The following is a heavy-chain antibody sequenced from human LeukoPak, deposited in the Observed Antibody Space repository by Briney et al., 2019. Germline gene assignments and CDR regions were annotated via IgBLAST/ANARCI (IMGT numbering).Heavy chain of an antibody. D-gene: IGHD1-1*01. CDR2: IYTSGST. J-gene: IGHJ5*02. V-gene: IGHV4-59*10. CDR1: GGSFSGYY. CDR3: ARATTANWFDP. Sequence: PSETLSLTCAVYGGSFSGYYWSWIRQPAGKGLEWIGRIYTSGSTNYNPSLKSRVTMSVDTSKNQFSLKLSSVTAADTAVYYCARATTANWFDPWGQGTLVTVSS.